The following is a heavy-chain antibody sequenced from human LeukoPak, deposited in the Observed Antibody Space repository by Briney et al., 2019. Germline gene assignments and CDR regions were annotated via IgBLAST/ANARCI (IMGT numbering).Heavy chain of an antibody. CDR1: GGSISSDNW. V-gene: IGHV4-4*02. CDR3: AGITMIRGDFYFGMDV. Sequence: SETLSLTCAVSGGSISSDNWWSWVRQPPGKGLGWIEEIFHSGNTHYNPSLKSRVTISVDKSKNQFFLKLSSVTAADSAVYYCAGITMIRGDFYFGMDVWGKGTTVTVSS. J-gene: IGHJ6*04. CDR2: IFHSGNT. D-gene: IGHD3-10*01.